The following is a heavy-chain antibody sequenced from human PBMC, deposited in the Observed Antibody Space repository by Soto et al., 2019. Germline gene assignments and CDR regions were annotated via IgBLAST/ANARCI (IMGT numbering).Heavy chain of an antibody. CDR1: GFIFSDHY. J-gene: IGHJ4*02. CDR2: TRNKANSYTT. V-gene: IGHV3-72*01. Sequence: EVHLVESGGGLVQPGGSLRLSCAASGFIFSDHYMDWVRKAPGKGLEWVGRTRNKANSYTTEYAASVKGRFTISRDDSEVSLYLQMNGLKAEDTAVYYCVMTSYRSGWYCDYWGQGALVTVSS. D-gene: IGHD6-19*01. CDR3: VMTSYRSGWYCDY.